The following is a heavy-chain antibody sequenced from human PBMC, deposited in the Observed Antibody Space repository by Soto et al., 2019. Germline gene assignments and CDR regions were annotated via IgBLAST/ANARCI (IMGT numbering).Heavy chain of an antibody. CDR3: ASFSRGTWIGFTAY. D-gene: IGHD3-3*01. CDR2: IIPISATP. J-gene: IGHJ4*02. Sequence: QVQLVQSGAEVKKPGSSVKVSCKASGGTLTYSSVSWVRQAPGQGLEWMGGIIPISATPNYSQKFQGRVTGIAHAHATTAHMELSSLISDDTAVYYSASFSRGTWIGFTAYWGQGTLVTVSS. V-gene: IGHV1-69*12. CDR1: GGTLTYSS.